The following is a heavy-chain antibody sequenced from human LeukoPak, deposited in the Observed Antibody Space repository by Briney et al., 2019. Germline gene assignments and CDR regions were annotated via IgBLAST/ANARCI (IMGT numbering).Heavy chain of an antibody. CDR3: ARDSLGCSSTSCYLSFQH. D-gene: IGHD2-2*01. V-gene: IGHV1-69*13. Sequence: SVKVSCKASGGTFSSYAISWVRQAPGQGLEWMGGIIPIFGTANYAQKFQGRVTITADESTSTAYMELSSLRSEDTAVYYCARDSLGCSSTSCYLSFQHWGQGTLVTVSS. J-gene: IGHJ1*01. CDR1: GGTFSSYA. CDR2: IIPIFGTA.